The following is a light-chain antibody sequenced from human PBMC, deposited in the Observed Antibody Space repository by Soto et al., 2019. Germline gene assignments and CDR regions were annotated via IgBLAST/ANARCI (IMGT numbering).Light chain of an antibody. CDR3: YSAADNNLV. CDR2: KDN. Sequence: SYELTQPSSVSVSPGQTARITCSGDVLAKKYARWFQQKPGQAPVLVIYKDNERPSGFPERFSGSSSGTTVTLTISGAQVEDEADYYCYSAADNNLVFGGGTKVTVL. V-gene: IGLV3-27*01. CDR1: VLAKKY. J-gene: IGLJ3*02.